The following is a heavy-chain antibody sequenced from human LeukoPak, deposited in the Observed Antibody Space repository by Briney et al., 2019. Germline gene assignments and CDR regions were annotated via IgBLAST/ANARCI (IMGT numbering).Heavy chain of an antibody. CDR2: IYYSGST. V-gene: IGHV4-59*08. Sequence: SETLSLTCTVSGGSISGFYWSWIRQPPGKGLEWIGNIYYSGSTNYNPSLKSRVTISVDTSKNQFSLKLSSVTAADTAVYYCARHFDYWDQGTLVTVSS. CDR3: ARHFDY. CDR1: GGSISGFY. J-gene: IGHJ4*02.